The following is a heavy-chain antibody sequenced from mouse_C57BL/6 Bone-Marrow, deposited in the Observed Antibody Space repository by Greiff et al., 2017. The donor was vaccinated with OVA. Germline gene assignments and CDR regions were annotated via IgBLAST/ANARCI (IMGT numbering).Heavy chain of an antibody. CDR3: ARLYYGNYHYFDD. V-gene: IGHV1-81*01. Sequence: VQLQQSGAELARPGASVKLSCKASGYTFTSYGISWVKQRTGQGLEWIGEIYPRSGNTYYNEKFKGKATLTADKSSSTAYMELRSLTSEDSAVYFCARLYYGNYHYFDDWGQGTTLTVSS. J-gene: IGHJ2*01. CDR2: IYPRSGNT. CDR1: GYTFTSYG. D-gene: IGHD2-1*01.